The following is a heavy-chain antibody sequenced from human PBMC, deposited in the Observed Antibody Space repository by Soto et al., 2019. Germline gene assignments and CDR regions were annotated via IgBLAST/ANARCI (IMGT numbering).Heavy chain of an antibody. CDR2: MNPNSGNT. D-gene: IGHD6-13*01. Sequence: QVQLVQSGAEVKKPGASVKVSCKASGYTFTSYDINWVRQATGQGLEWMGWMNPNSGNTGYAQKFQGRVTMTSNTSISTAYMELSRLRSEDTAVYYCARRGYCISWYYYYYYGMDVWGQWPTVTVSS. J-gene: IGHJ6*02. CDR1: GYTFTSYD. V-gene: IGHV1-8*01. CDR3: ARRGYCISWYYYYYYGMDV.